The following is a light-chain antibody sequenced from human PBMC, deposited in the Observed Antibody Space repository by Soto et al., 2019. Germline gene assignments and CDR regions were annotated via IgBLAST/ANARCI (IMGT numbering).Light chain of an antibody. Sequence: DIQMTQSPSTLSASVGDRVTITCRASQSISSWLAWYQQKPGKAPKVLIYDASSLESGVPSRFSGSGSGTEFSLTISSLQPDDFATYYCQQYNHYWTFCQGTRLEIK. CDR1: QSISSW. CDR3: QQYNHYWT. CDR2: DAS. V-gene: IGKV1-5*01. J-gene: IGKJ1*01.